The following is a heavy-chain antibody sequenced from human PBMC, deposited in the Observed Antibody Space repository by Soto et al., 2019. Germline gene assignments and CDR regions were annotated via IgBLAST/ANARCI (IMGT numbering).Heavy chain of an antibody. CDR1: GGSISSGGYS. V-gene: IGHV4-30-2*01. CDR3: AMFYGDYANCFDP. D-gene: IGHD4-17*01. J-gene: IGHJ5*02. Sequence: QLQLQESGSGLVKPSQTLSLTCAVSGGSISSGGYSWSWIRQPPGKGLEWIGYIYHSGSTYYNPSLKSRVTISVDRSKNQFSLKLSSVTAADTAVYYCAMFYGDYANCFDPWGQGTLVTVSS. CDR2: IYHSGST.